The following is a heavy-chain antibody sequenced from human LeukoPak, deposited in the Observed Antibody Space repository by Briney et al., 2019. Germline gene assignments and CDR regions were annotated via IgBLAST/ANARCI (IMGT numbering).Heavy chain of an antibody. J-gene: IGHJ4*02. CDR2: ISDSGRTI. CDR3: ASGVDY. Sequence: GGSLRLSCVASGIVFNRFEMNWVRQAPGKGLEWVAYISDSGRTIHYADSVKGRFTISRDNSKNSVSLQMNSLRADDTAVYFCASGVDYWGQGTLVTVSS. V-gene: IGHV3-48*03. CDR1: GIVFNRFE.